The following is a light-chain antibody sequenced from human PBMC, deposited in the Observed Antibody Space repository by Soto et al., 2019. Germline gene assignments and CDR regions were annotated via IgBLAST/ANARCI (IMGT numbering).Light chain of an antibody. CDR3: QVWDTSGDLHGV. J-gene: IGLJ3*02. V-gene: IGLV3-21*04. CDR2: YDS. CDR1: NIRDKS. Sequence: SYELTQPPSVSVAPGKTARITCGGNNIRDKSVHWYQQRPGQAPILVIYYDSDRPSGIPERFSGSNSGNTATLTISRVEAGDEADYYCQVWDTSGDLHGVFGGGTKLTVL.